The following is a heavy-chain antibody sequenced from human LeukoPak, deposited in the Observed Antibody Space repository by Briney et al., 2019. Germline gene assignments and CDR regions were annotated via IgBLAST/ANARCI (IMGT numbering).Heavy chain of an antibody. Sequence: PSETLSLTYAVYGGSFSGYYWSWIRQPPGKGLEWIGEINHSGSTNYSPSLKSRVTISVDTSKNQFSLKLTSVTAADTAVYYCARSRRYDYYGMGVWGQGTTVTVSS. CDR3: ARSRRYDYYGMGV. CDR1: GGSFSGYY. D-gene: IGHD1-14*01. J-gene: IGHJ6*02. CDR2: INHSGST. V-gene: IGHV4-34*01.